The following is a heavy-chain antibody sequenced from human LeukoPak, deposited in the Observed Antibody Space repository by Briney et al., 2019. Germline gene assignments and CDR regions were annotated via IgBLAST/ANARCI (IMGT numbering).Heavy chain of an antibody. CDR2: ASQTGTT. Sequence: SGTLSLTCAVFDDSIYTNKWWSWVRQPPGKGLGWIGEASQTGTTYYDPSLTGRITISVDRSRNQFSLTLRSATAADTAVYYCASHMAVPGTRGFDDWGQGIPVTVSS. D-gene: IGHD6-19*01. CDR1: DDSIYTNKW. CDR3: ASHMAVPGTRGFDD. J-gene: IGHJ4*02. V-gene: IGHV4-4*02.